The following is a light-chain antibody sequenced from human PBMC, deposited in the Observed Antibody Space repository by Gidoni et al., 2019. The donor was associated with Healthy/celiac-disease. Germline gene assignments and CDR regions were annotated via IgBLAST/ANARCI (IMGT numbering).Light chain of an antibody. CDR3: QQYGSSPPLT. J-gene: IGKJ4*01. CDR1: QSVSSIY. CDR2: GAS. Sequence: EIVLTQSPGTLSLSPGESATLACRASQSVSSIYLAWYQQKPGQAPRLRIYGASSRATGIPDRFSVSGSGTDFTLTISRLEPEDFAVYYCQQYGSSPPLTFXGXTKVEIK. V-gene: IGKV3-20*01.